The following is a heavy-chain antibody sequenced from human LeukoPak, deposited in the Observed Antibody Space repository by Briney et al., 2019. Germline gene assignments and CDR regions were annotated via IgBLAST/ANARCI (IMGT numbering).Heavy chain of an antibody. J-gene: IGHJ4*02. CDR2: ISDTSATI. D-gene: IGHD6-19*01. CDR3: ARVRGSDWPQYHIDY. V-gene: IGHV3-48*04. CDR1: GFTFGSYS. Sequence: GGSLRLSCAASGFTFGSYSINWVRQAPGKGLEWVSYISDTSATIYYYAESVRGRFTISRDNAKNSVFLQMSSLRAEDTAVYYCARVRGSDWPQYHIDYWGQGTLVTVSS.